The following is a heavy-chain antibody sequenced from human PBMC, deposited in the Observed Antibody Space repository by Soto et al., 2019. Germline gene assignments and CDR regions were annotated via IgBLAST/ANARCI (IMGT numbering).Heavy chain of an antibody. CDR2: IYHSGST. J-gene: IGHJ4*02. V-gene: IGHV4-30-2*01. CDR3: AGAKADDYGDYVDY. D-gene: IGHD4-17*01. Sequence: SETLSLTCAVSGGSISSGGYSWSWIRQPPGKGLEWIGYIYHSGSTYYNPSLKSRVTISVDRSKNQFSLKLSSVTAADTAVYYCAGAKADDYGDYVDYWGQGTLVTVSS. CDR1: GGSISSGGYS.